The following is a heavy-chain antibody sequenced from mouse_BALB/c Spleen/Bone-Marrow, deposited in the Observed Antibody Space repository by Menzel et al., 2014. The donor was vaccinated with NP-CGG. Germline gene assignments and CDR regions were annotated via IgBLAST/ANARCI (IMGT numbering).Heavy chain of an antibody. D-gene: IGHD2-4*01. Sequence: DVMLVESGGGLVQPGGSLKLSCAASGFTFSSYTMSWVRQTPEKRLEWVAYISNGGGSTYYPDTVKGRFTISRDNAKNTLYLQMSSLKSEDTAMYYCARPLYYDYDGFAYWGQGTLVTVSA. CDR2: ISNGGGST. CDR1: GFTFSSYT. CDR3: ARPLYYDYDGFAY. V-gene: IGHV5-12-2*01. J-gene: IGHJ3*01.